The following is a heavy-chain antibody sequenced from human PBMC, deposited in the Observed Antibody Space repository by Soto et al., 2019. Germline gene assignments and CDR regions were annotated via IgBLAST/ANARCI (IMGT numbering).Heavy chain of an antibody. CDR2: IYPGDSDT. CDR1: GYSFTSNW. V-gene: IGHV5-51*01. D-gene: IGHD3-10*01. CDR3: ARLSIWGGEHGEYYYYGMDV. J-gene: IGHJ6*02. Sequence: GESLKISCKGSGYSFTSNWIGWVRQMPGKGLEWMGIIYPGDSDTRYSPSFQGQVTISADKSISTAYLQWSSLKASDTAMYYCARLSIWGGEHGEYYYYGMDVWGQGTTVTFSS.